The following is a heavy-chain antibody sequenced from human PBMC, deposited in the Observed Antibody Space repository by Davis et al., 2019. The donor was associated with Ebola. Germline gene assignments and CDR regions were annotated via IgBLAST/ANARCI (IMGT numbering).Heavy chain of an antibody. V-gene: IGHV3-9*01. CDR3: ARDSGYRTGWFDH. D-gene: IGHD6-13*01. J-gene: IGHJ5*02. CDR1: GFTFDDYA. CDR2: ISWNSGSI. Sequence: SLKISCAASGFTFDDYAMHWVRQTPGKGLEWVSGISWNSGSIGYADSVKGRFTISRDKSKKTVFLQMNSLSPEDTAMYYCARDSGYRTGWFDHWGQGTLVTVS.